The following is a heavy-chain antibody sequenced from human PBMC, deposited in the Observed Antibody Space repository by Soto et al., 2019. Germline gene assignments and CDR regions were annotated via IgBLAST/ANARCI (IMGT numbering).Heavy chain of an antibody. CDR3: AGSSQPDAFDI. J-gene: IGHJ3*02. CDR1: GYSFTSYD. CDR2: MNTNSGNT. V-gene: IGHV1-8*01. Sequence: QVQLVQSGAEVKKPGASVEVSCKASGYSFTSYDINWVRQATGQGLEWMGWMNTNSGNTGYEQKLQGRVTMTRNSAISTAYMQLSSLTSEDTAVYYCAGSSQPDAFDIWGQGTMVTVSS. D-gene: IGHD2-2*01.